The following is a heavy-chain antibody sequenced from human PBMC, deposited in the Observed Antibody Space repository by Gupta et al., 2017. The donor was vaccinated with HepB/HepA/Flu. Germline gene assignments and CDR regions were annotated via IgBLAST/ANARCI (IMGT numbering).Heavy chain of an antibody. Sequence: QVQLVESGGGVVQPGRSLILSCATSGFAFNTFPMHWVRQAPGKGLEWVARTSAAGLSDLYADYVKGRFTSSRDNSRNTLYLQMNGLRVQDTAVYYCVRDQTARPDFGEECFDNWGQGTLVTVSS. CDR1: GFAFNTFP. J-gene: IGHJ4*02. V-gene: IGHV3-30*04. CDR2: TSAAGLSD. CDR3: VRDQTARPDFGEECFDN. D-gene: IGHD3-3*01.